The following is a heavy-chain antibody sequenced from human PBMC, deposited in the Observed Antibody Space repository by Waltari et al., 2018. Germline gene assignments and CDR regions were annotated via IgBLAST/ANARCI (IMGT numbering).Heavy chain of an antibody. V-gene: IGHV3-74*02. CDR3: AGARAHGMDV. Sequence: EVYLVESGGGLVQPGGSLMLSCAASGLIFSSYWMHWVRQAPGQGLVWVSQINTDGSITGYADSVRGRFTISRDNAKSTLYLQMNSLRVEDTAAYYCAGARAHGMDVWGQGTTVTVSS. J-gene: IGHJ6*02. CDR2: INTDGSIT. CDR1: GLIFSSYW.